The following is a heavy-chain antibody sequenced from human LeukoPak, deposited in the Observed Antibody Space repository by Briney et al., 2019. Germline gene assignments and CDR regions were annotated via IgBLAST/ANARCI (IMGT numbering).Heavy chain of an antibody. Sequence: PSETLSLTCTVSGGSITSYYWSWIRQPAGKGLEWIGYIYYSGSTNYNPSLMSRVTISVDTSKNQFSLQLSYVTAADTAVYYCARGKDYYDSSGYSNWFDPWGQGTLVTVSS. J-gene: IGHJ5*02. CDR2: IYYSGST. V-gene: IGHV4-59*01. CDR3: ARGKDYYDSSGYSNWFDP. CDR1: GGSITSYY. D-gene: IGHD3-22*01.